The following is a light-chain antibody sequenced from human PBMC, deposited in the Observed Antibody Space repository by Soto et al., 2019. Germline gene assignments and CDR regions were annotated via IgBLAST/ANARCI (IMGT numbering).Light chain of an antibody. J-gene: IGLJ3*02. V-gene: IGLV2-14*01. CDR3: SSSTTTNSLVV. CDR1: SSDIGDYNY. CDR2: DVS. Sequence: QSALTQPASVSGSPGQSITISCTGTSSDIGDYNYVSWYQQYPGKVPKLVIYDVSHRPSGVSNRFSGSKSGNTASLTISGLQAEDEADYYCSSSTTTNSLVVFGGGTHLTVL.